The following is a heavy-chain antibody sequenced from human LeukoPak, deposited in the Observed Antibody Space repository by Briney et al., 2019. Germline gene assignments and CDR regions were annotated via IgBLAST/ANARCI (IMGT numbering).Heavy chain of an antibody. CDR3: AKVSSPWFGELGAFDI. CDR1: GFTFSSYG. J-gene: IGHJ3*02. Sequence: AGGSLRLSCAASGFTFSSYGMHWVRQAPGKGLEWVAVISYDGSNKYYADSVKGRFTISRDNSKNTLYLQMNSLRAEDTAVYYCAKVSSPWFGELGAFDIWGQGTMVTVSS. CDR2: ISYDGSNK. V-gene: IGHV3-30*18. D-gene: IGHD3-10*01.